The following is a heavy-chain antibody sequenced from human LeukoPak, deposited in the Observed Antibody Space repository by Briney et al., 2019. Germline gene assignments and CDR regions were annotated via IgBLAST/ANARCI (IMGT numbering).Heavy chain of an antibody. CDR3: AKLNDGSVYSAPDY. CDR2: IYGTRSAT. CDR1: GFTFSGFA. Sequence: GGSLRLSCAASGFTFSGFAMSWVRQAPGKGLEWVSGIYGTRSATFYADPVKGRLTISRDNSQNTLYLQMSSLKTEDTAVYYCAKLNDGSVYSAPDYWGQGTLVTVSS. J-gene: IGHJ4*02. D-gene: IGHD3-22*01. V-gene: IGHV3-23*01.